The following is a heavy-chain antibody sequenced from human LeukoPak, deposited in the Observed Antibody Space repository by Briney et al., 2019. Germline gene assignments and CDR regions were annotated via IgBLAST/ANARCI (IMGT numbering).Heavy chain of an antibody. CDR3: AKATGNLGN. CDR2: ISNSDGET. Sequence: GGSLRLSCVVSGFTFSSYAMSWVLQAPGNGLEWVSTISNSDGETYYADSVKGRFTISRDNSKNTLYVQMNSLTAEDTAIYYCAKATGNLGNWGQGTLVTVSS. D-gene: IGHD1-1*01. CDR1: GFTFSSYA. J-gene: IGHJ4*02. V-gene: IGHV3-23*01.